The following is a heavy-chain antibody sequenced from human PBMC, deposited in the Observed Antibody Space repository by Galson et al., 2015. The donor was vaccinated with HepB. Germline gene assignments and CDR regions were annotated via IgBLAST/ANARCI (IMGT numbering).Heavy chain of an antibody. V-gene: IGHV3-33*01. J-gene: IGHJ6*02. CDR2: ILYDGTYK. CDR1: GFTFNNYA. CDR3: ARDLITGTTGYYYNGMDV. D-gene: IGHD1/OR15-1a*01. Sequence: SLRLSCAASGFTFNNYAMQWVRQAPGKGLDWVAAILYDGTYKYYADSVQGRFTIFRDNSKNTLYLQMNSLRAEDTAVYYCARDLITGTTGYYYNGMDVWGQGTTVTVSS.